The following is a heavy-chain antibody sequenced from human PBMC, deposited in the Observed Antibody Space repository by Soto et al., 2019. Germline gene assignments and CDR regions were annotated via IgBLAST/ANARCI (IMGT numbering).Heavy chain of an antibody. CDR3: ARVPPGIAAAGKVDWFDP. D-gene: IGHD6-13*01. CDR1: GGSISSYY. V-gene: IGHV4-59*01. Sequence: PSDTLSLTCTVSGGSISSYYWSWIRQPPGKGLEWIGYIYYSGSTNYNPSLKSRVTISVDTSKNQFSLKLSSVTAADTAVYYCARVPPGIAAAGKVDWFDPWGQGTLVTVSS. CDR2: IYYSGST. J-gene: IGHJ5*02.